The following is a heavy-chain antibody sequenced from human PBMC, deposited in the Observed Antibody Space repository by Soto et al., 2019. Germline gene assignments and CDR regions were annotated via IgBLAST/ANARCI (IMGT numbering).Heavy chain of an antibody. CDR2: INHSGST. V-gene: IGHV4-34*01. CDR3: ARGRRGRNWFDP. D-gene: IGHD3-16*01. J-gene: IGHJ5*02. Sequence: PSETLSSTCGLSGWPVCDYYWSWIRQLPGSGLEWIGEINHSGSTNYNPSLKSRVTISVDTSKNQFSLKLSSVTAADTAVYYCARGRRGRNWFDPWGQGTLVTVS. CDR1: GWPVCDYY.